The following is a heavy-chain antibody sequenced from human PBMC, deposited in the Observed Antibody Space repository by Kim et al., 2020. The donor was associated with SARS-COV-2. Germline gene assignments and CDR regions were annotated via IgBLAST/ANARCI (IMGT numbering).Heavy chain of an antibody. CDR2: ISSSGSTI. D-gene: IGHD2-15*01. V-gene: IGHV3-48*03. Sequence: GGSLRLSCAASGFTFSSYEMNWVRQAPGKGLEWVSYISSSGSTIYYSDSVKGRFTISRDNAKNSLYLQMNSLRAEDTAVYYCARVPSGDWFDPWGQGTLVTVSS. CDR1: GFTFSSYE. J-gene: IGHJ5*02. CDR3: ARVPSGDWFDP.